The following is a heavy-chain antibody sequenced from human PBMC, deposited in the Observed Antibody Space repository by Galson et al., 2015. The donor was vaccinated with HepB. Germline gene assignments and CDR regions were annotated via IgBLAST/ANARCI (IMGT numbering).Heavy chain of an antibody. CDR2: IYWDDDK. D-gene: IGHD5-18*01. J-gene: IGHJ5*02. CDR3: AHSPQIAMGKNWFDP. CDR1: GFSLSTSGVG. Sequence: PALVKPTQTLTLTCTFSGFSLSTSGVGVGWIRQPPGKALEWLALIYWDDDKRYSPSLKSRLTITKDTSKNQVVLTMTNMDPVDTATYYCAHSPQIAMGKNWFDPWGQGTLVTVSS. V-gene: IGHV2-5*02.